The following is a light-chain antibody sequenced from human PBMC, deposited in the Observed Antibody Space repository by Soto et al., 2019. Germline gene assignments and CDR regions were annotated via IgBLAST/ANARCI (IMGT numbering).Light chain of an antibody. CDR3: QQYNTYGLT. V-gene: IGKV1-5*01. J-gene: IGKJ4*02. Sequence: DIQMPQPPSTLSASVGDRVSITCRASQSVGNSLAWYQQRPGKAPKLLIFDASTLESGVPSKFSGSGSDTEFTFTISSLQPDDSATYYCQQYNTYGLTFGGGTNVEIK. CDR1: QSVGNS. CDR2: DAS.